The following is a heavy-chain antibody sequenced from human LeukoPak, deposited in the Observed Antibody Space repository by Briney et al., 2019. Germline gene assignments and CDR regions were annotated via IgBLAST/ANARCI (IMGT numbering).Heavy chain of an antibody. Sequence: GGSLRLFCAASGFPFSSYGMHWVRQAPGKGLEWVAFIPYDGSDKFYADSVKGRFTISRDNSKNTLYLQMNSLRAEDTAVYYCAKGDYYYGSGSYYFYWGQGTLVTVSS. D-gene: IGHD3-10*01. J-gene: IGHJ4*02. CDR3: AKGDYYYGSGSYYFY. CDR2: IPYDGSDK. CDR1: GFPFSSYG. V-gene: IGHV3-30*02.